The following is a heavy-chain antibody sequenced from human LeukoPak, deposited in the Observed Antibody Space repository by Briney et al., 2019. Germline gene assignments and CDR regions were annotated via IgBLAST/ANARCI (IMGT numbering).Heavy chain of an antibody. Sequence: GGSLRLSCAASGFTFSSYWMHWVRHEPGKGLVWVSRISGDGTNRNYADSVKGRFTISRDNAQNTVSLQMSTLRAEDTAVYYCVRDLLDYDVLSGLHHYYMDVWGQGTTVSVSS. CDR3: VRDLLDYDVLSGLHHYYMDV. CDR2: ISGDGTNR. V-gene: IGHV3-74*01. J-gene: IGHJ6*02. D-gene: IGHD3-22*01. CDR1: GFTFSSYW.